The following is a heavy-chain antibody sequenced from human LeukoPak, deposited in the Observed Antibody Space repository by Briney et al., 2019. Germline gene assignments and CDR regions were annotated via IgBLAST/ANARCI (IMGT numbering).Heavy chain of an antibody. CDR3: ARHRTASDY. V-gene: IGHV3-48*03. J-gene: IGHJ4*02. CDR2: ISRSGTTI. D-gene: IGHD3-16*02. Sequence: GGSLRLSCAASGFTFSSYEMNWVRQAPGRGLEWVSFISRSGTTIYYADSVKGRFTFSRDNAKNSLYLQMNSLRAEDTAVYYCARHRTASDYWGQGTLVTVSS. CDR1: GFTFSSYE.